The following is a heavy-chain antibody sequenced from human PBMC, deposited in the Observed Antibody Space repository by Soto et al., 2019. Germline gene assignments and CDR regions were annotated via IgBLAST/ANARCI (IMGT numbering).Heavy chain of an antibody. CDR3: ARRGDDLSGYNRHFDY. CDR1: GYTFSSNA. CDR2: INAGYGNT. V-gene: IGHV1-3*05. J-gene: IGHJ4*02. Sequence: QVQLVQSGAEEKKPGASVRVSCTASGYTFSSNAIHWVRQATGQWLEWRGWINAGYGNTKYSRKLQGRLTITRYTSTSTASMEMSSLRSYDTGVYYSARRGDDLSGYNRHFDYWGQGTLVTVSS. D-gene: IGHD3-3*01.